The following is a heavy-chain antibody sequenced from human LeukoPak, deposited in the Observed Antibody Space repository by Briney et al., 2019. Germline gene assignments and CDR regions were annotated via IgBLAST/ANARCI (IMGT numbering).Heavy chain of an antibody. J-gene: IGHJ6*02. CDR3: ASVGRSRSNYYYYYGMDV. D-gene: IGHD3-10*01. CDR2: INHSGST. Sequence: GSLRLSCAASGFTFSSYAMSWIRQPPGKGLEWIGEINHSGSTNYNPSLKSRVTISVDTSKNQFSLKLSSVTAADTAVYYCASVGRSRSNYYYYYGMDVWGQGTTVTVSS. CDR1: GFTFSSYA. V-gene: IGHV4-34*01.